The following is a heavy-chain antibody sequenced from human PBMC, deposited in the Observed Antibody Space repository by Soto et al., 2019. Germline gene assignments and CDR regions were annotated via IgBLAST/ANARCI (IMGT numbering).Heavy chain of an antibody. CDR2: ISYDGSNK. Sequence: RRLSCAASGFTFSSYGMHWVRQAPGKGLEWVAVISYDGSNKYYADSVKGRFTISRDNSKNTLYLQMNSLRAEDTAVYYCAKSRYYYDSSGYYYNWFDPWGQGTLVTVSS. J-gene: IGHJ5*02. V-gene: IGHV3-30*18. CDR3: AKSRYYYDSSGYYYNWFDP. CDR1: GFTFSSYG. D-gene: IGHD3-22*01.